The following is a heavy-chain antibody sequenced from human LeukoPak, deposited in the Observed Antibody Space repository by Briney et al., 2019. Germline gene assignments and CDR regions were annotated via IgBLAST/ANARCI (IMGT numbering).Heavy chain of an antibody. CDR1: AVSISSYY. D-gene: IGHD1-26*01. J-gene: IGHJ6*03. Sequence: SETLSLTCTGSAVSISSYYWSWLGQPPGKGLEGVGYNYSSGSTNSIPSLNSRVTISVDTSKNQFSLKLSSVTAADTAVYYCARQGEAGYYYYYMDVWGKGITVTVSS. V-gene: IGHV4-4*09. CDR3: ARQGEAGYYYYYMDV. CDR2: NYSSGST.